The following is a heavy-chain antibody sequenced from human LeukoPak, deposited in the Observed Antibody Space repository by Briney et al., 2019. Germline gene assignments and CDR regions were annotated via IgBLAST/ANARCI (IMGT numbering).Heavy chain of an antibody. CDR3: PTLTSRGLSDS. V-gene: IGHV3-15*07. CDR2: IKSKADGETI. D-gene: IGHD1-20*01. Sequence: GGSLRLSCAASGFTFTNAWMNWVRQAPGKGPEWVGRIKSKADGETIDYAAPVKGRFTFSRDDSKNMLYLQMNSLKSEDTAVYYCPTLTSRGLSDSWGQGTLVTVSS. J-gene: IGHJ4*02. CDR1: GFTFTNAW.